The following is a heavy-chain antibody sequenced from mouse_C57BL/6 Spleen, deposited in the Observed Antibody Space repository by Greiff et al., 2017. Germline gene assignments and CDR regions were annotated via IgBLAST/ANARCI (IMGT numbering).Heavy chain of an antibody. Sequence: VQLQQSGPELVKPGASVKISCKASGYTFTDYYMNWVKQSHGKSLEWIGDINPNNGGTSYNQKFKGKATLTVDKSSSTAYMELRSLTSEDSAVYYCARKDHITTVVAPFAYWGQGTLVTVSA. CDR1: GYTFTDYY. V-gene: IGHV1-26*01. D-gene: IGHD1-1*01. CDR3: ARKDHITTVVAPFAY. CDR2: INPNNGGT. J-gene: IGHJ3*01.